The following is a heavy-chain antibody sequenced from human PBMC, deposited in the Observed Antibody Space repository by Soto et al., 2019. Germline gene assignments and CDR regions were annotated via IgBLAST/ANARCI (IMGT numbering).Heavy chain of an antibody. CDR2: IYSGGGT. J-gene: IGHJ4*02. CDR1: LFIVSDNY. CDR3: ATRMTTARY. Sequence: EVRLVQSGGGLVQPGGSLRLSCAASLFIVSDNYMSWVRQAPGKGLEWVSLIYSGGGTDYAESVKGRFTISRDNSKNTLYLQMNSLKAEDTGIYYCATRMTTARYWGQGTVVTVSS. V-gene: IGHV3-66*01. D-gene: IGHD4-17*01.